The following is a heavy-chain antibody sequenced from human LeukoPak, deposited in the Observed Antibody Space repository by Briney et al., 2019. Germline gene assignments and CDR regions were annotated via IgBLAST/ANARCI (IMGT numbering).Heavy chain of an antibody. J-gene: IGHJ4*02. CDR3: ARPPGGIVGAKGGVY. D-gene: IGHD1-26*01. CDR2: IYPGDSDT. V-gene: IGHV5-51*01. CDR1: GYCFPTYW. Sequence: GESLKISCKGSGYCFPTYWIAWVRQLPGKGLEWMGIIYPGDSDTRYSPSFQGQVTTSADKSISTAYLQWSSLKASDTAMYYCARPPGGIVGAKGGVYWGQGTLVTVSS.